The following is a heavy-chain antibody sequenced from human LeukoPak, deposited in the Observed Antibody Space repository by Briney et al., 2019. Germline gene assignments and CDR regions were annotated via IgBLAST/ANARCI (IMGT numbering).Heavy chain of an antibody. Sequence: GGSLRLSCAASGFIFSNYEMNWVRQAPGKGLEWVANIKQDGTEKYYVDSVKGRFTISRDNAKNSLYLQMNSLRAEDTAVYYCAELGITMIGGVWGKGTTVTISS. J-gene: IGHJ6*04. CDR3: AELGITMIGGV. D-gene: IGHD3-10*02. V-gene: IGHV3-7*01. CDR2: IKQDGTEK. CDR1: GFIFSNYE.